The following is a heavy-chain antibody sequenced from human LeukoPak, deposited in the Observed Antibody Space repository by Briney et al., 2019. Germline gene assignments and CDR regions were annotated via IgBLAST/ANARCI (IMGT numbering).Heavy chain of an antibody. CDR1: GFTFSSYA. CDR3: AKDQLLSIAALD. D-gene: IGHD6-6*01. CDR2: ISGSGGST. Sequence: QTGGSLRLSCAASGFTFSSYAMSWVRQTPGKGLEWVSAISGSGGSTYYADSVKGRFTISRDNSKNTLYLQMNSLRAEDTAVYYCAKDQLLSIAALDWGQGTLVTVSS. V-gene: IGHV3-23*01. J-gene: IGHJ4*02.